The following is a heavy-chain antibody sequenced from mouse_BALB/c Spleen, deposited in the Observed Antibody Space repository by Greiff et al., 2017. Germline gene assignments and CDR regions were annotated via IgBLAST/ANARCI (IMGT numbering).Heavy chain of an antibody. CDR3: ARAAKFTHCFDY. D-gene: IGHD1-2*01. V-gene: IGHV3-8*02. CDR2: ISYSGST. J-gene: IGHJ2*01. Sequence: VQLQQSGPSLVKPSPTLSLTCSVTGDSLTSGYWNWLRKFPGNKLEYMGYISYSGSTYYNPSLKSRISITRDTSKTQYYLPLNSVTTEDTATYYYARAAKFTHCFDYWGQGTTVTV. CDR1: GDSLTSGY.